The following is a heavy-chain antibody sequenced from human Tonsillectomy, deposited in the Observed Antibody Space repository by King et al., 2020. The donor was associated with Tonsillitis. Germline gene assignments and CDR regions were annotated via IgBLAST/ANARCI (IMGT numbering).Heavy chain of an antibody. CDR1: GFTFSSSG. Sequence: VQLVESGGGVVQPGRSLRLSCAASGFTFSSSGIHWVRQAPGKGLEWVAVISYDGSNKYYADSVKGRFTISRDNSKNKLYLQMDSLKAEDTAVYYCAKERDRSFDHWGQGTLVTVSS. V-gene: IGHV3-30*18. CDR2: ISYDGSNK. J-gene: IGHJ4*02. CDR3: AKERDRSFDH.